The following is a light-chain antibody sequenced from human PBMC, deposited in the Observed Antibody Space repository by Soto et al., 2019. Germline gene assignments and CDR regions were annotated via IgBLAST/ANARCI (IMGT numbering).Light chain of an antibody. CDR2: DVT. J-gene: IGLJ1*01. CDR3: SSPAGSTGV. V-gene: IGLV2-11*01. CDR1: SSDVGGYNY. Sequence: QSALTQPRSVSGSPGQSVTISCTGTSSDVGGYNYVSWCQQHPGKAPKLMIYDVTTRPSGVPDRFSGSKSGNTASLTISGLLGEEEDDYYGSSPAGSTGVFGTGTKVTV.